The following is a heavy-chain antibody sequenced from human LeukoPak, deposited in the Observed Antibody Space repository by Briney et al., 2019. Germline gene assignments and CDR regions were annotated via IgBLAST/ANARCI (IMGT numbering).Heavy chain of an antibody. V-gene: IGHV3-11*06. D-gene: IGHD4-11*01. CDR1: GFTFSDYY. Sequence: KSGGSLRLSCAASGFTFSDYYMSWIRQAPGKGLEWVSYISSSSSFTNYADSVKGRFTISRDNAKNSLYLQMNSLRAEDTAVYYCARGRDYSKYAAPPHWFDPWGQGTLVTVSS. J-gene: IGHJ5*02. CDR3: ARGRDYSKYAAPPHWFDP. CDR2: ISSSSSFT.